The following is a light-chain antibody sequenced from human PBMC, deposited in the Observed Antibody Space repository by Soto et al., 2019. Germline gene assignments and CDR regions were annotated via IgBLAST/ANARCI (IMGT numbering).Light chain of an antibody. V-gene: IGLV2-14*01. CDR3: SSYTSSSLYV. J-gene: IGLJ1*01. CDR2: DVS. Sequence: QSVLNQPASVSGSPGQSITISCTGTSSDVGGSNYVSWYQQLPGKAPKLMIYDVSDRPSGVSNRFSGSKSGNTASLTISGLQAEDEADYYCSSYTSSSLYVFGTGTKVTVL. CDR1: SSDVGGSNY.